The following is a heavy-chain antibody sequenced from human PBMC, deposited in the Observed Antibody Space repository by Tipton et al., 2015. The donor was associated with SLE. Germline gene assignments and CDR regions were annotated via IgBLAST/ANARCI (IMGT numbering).Heavy chain of an antibody. Sequence: TLSLTCTVSGGSISSYYCSWIRQPPGKGLEWLVYINYSGRTNYNPSLKSRGTISVDTSKNQFYLKLSSVTAADSAVYYCAREVDYYDSSGYYYDAFDIWGQATMVTVSS. J-gene: IGHJ3*02. CDR1: GGSISSYY. V-gene: IGHV4-59*01. CDR2: INYSGRT. D-gene: IGHD3-22*01. CDR3: AREVDYYDSSGYYYDAFDI.